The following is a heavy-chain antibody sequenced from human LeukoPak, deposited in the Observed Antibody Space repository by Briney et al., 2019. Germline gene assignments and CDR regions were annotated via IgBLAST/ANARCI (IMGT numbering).Heavy chain of an antibody. CDR1: GGSISSSSYY. D-gene: IGHD1-26*01. CDR3: ARAIPYSGSNYVGY. CDR2: IYYSGST. J-gene: IGHJ4*02. V-gene: IGHV4-39*07. Sequence: SETLSLTCTVSGGSISSSSYYWGWIRQPPGKGLEWIGSIYYSGSTYYNPSLKSRVTISVDTSKNQFSLKLSSVTAADTAVYYCARAIPYSGSNYVGYWGQGTLVTVSS.